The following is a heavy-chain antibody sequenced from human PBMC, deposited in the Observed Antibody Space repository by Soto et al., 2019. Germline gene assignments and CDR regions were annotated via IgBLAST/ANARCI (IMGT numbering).Heavy chain of an antibody. CDR2: IFNSGST. J-gene: IGHJ6*03. D-gene: IGHD3-10*01. CDR1: GGSISSGGYY. CDR3: ARVRMARGNYFMDV. V-gene: IGHV4-31*03. Sequence: QVQLQESGPGLVQPSQTLSLTCSVSGGSISSGGYYWSWIRQLPGKGLEWIGYIFNSGSTYYNSSLKSRLTMSVDTSKSQFSLKLSSVTVADTAMYYCARVRMARGNYFMDVWGKGTTITVSS.